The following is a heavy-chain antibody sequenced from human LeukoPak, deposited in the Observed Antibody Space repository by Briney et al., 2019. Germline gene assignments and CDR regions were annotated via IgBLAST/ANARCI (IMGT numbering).Heavy chain of an antibody. V-gene: IGHV4-59*08. Sequence: SETLSLTCTVSGGSISSYYWSWIRQPPGKGLEWIGFIYYSGSTNYNPSLKSRVTISVDTSKNQFTLKLSSVTAADTAVYYCARPSLDYGGIDAFDFWGQGTLVTVSS. CDR1: GGSISSYY. CDR3: ARPSLDYGGIDAFDF. D-gene: IGHD4-23*01. J-gene: IGHJ3*01. CDR2: IYYSGST.